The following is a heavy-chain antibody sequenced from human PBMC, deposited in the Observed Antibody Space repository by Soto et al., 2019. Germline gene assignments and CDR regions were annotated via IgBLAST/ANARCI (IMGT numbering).Heavy chain of an antibody. V-gene: IGHV4-31*03. J-gene: IGHJ5*02. CDR1: GGSISSGGYY. Sequence: QVQLQESGPGLVKPSQTLSLTCTVSGGSISSGGYYWSWIRQHPGKGLEWIGYIYHSGTTYYNPSRKRRFTISVDPSTNPFSLTLTSVTAADTAVYYFAPFRPNQLLGSFDPWGQGTLVTVSS. D-gene: IGHD2-2*01. CDR2: IYHSGTT. CDR3: APFRPNQLLGSFDP.